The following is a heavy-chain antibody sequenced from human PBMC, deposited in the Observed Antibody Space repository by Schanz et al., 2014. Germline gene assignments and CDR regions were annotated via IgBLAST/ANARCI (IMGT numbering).Heavy chain of an antibody. CDR1: GFTVSDNY. Sequence: HLVESGGGLIQPGGSLRLSCAASGFTVSDNYMTWVRQAPGKGLEWVSVIYSGGSTYYADSVKGRFTISRDNSKNTLYLQMNSLRAEDTAVYYCAKVGPYSGSLGAFDIWGQGTMVTVSS. CDR3: AKVGPYSGSLGAFDI. V-gene: IGHV3-53*01. D-gene: IGHD1-26*01. J-gene: IGHJ3*02. CDR2: IYSGGST.